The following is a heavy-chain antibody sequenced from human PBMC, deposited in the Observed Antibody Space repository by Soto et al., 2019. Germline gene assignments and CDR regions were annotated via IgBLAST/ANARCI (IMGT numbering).Heavy chain of an antibody. Sequence: SVKVSCKASGYTFTSYGISWVRQAPGQGLEWMGWISAYNGNTNYAQKLQGRVTMTTDTSTSTAYMELRSLRSDDTAVYYCVGEYYYDSSGYYTDAFDIWGQGTMVTVSS. D-gene: IGHD3-22*01. J-gene: IGHJ3*02. CDR3: VGEYYYDSSGYYTDAFDI. CDR2: ISAYNGNT. CDR1: GYTFTSYG. V-gene: IGHV1-18*01.